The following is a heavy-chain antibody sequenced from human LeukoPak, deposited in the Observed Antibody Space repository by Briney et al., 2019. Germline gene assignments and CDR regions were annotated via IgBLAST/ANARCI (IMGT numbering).Heavy chain of an antibody. CDR2: ISWNSGGI. CDR3: AKDIGERWLQFGSNYYYYYGMDV. J-gene: IGHJ6*02. CDR1: GFTFDDYA. V-gene: IGHV3-9*01. D-gene: IGHD5-24*01. Sequence: GGSLRLSCAASGFTFDDYAMHWVRQAPGKGLEWVSGISWNSGGIGYADSVKGRFTISRDNAKNSLYLQMNSLRAEDTALYYCAKDIGERWLQFGSNYYYYYGMDVWGQGTTVTVSS.